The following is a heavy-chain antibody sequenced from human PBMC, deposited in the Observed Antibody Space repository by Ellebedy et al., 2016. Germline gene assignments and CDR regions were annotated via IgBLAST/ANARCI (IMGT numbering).Heavy chain of an antibody. Sequence: SGPTLVXPTQTLTLTCTFSGFSLSTSGVGVGWIRQPPGKALEWLALIYWNDDKRYSPSLKSRLTITKDTSKNQVVLTMTNMDPVDTATYYCAHSQRYSSGWRAYYFDYWGQGTLVTVSS. J-gene: IGHJ4*02. V-gene: IGHV2-5*01. D-gene: IGHD6-19*01. CDR2: IYWNDDK. CDR1: GFSLSTSGVG. CDR3: AHSQRYSSGWRAYYFDY.